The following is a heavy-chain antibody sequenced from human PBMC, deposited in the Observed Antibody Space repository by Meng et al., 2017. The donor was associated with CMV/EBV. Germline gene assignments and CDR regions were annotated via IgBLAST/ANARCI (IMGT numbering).Heavy chain of an antibody. CDR3: ARSVGELPVYYYGMDV. Sequence: GGSLRPSCAASGFTVSSNYMSWVRQAPGKGLEWVSVIYSGGSTYYADSVKGRFTISRDNSKNTLYLQMNSLRAEDTAVYYCARSVGELPVYYYGMDVWGQGTTVTVSS. D-gene: IGHD1-26*01. CDR1: GFTVSSNY. CDR2: IYSGGST. J-gene: IGHJ6*02. V-gene: IGHV3-66*02.